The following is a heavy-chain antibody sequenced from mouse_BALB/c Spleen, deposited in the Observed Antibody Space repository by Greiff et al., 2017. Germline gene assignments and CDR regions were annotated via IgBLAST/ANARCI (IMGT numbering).Heavy chain of an antibody. J-gene: IGHJ4*01. Sequence: EVKVEESGPGLVKPSQSLSLTCSVTGYSITSGYYWNWIRQLPGNKLEWMGYISYDGSNNYNPSLKNRISITRYTSKNPFFLKLNSVTTEDTATYCCASESLRYYAMDYWGQGTSVTVSA. CDR1: GYSITSGYY. CDR2: ISYDGSN. CDR3: ASESLRYYAMDY. V-gene: IGHV3-6*02. D-gene: IGHD6-5*01.